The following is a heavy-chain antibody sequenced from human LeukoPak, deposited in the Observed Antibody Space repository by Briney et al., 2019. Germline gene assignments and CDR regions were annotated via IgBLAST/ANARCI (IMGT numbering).Heavy chain of an antibody. CDR1: GFTFDDYA. V-gene: IGHV3-9*01. CDR3: AKDIKGIAAAGTFDY. CDR2: ISWNSGSI. J-gene: IGHJ4*02. D-gene: IGHD6-13*01. Sequence: GGSLRLSCAASGFTFDDYAMHWVRQAPGKGLEWVSGISWNSGSIGYADSVKGRFTISRENAKNSLYLQMNSLRAEDTALYYCAKDIKGIAAAGTFDYWGQGTLVTISS.